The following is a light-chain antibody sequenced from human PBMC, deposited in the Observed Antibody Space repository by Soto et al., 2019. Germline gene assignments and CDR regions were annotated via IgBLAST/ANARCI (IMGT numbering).Light chain of an antibody. CDR2: DAS. CDR1: QSVSSY. V-gene: IGKV3-11*01. Sequence: EIVLTQSPATLSLSPGERATLSFRASQSVSSYLAWYQQKPGQAPRLLIYDASNRATGIPARFSGSGSGTDFTLTISSLEPEDFAVYYCQQRTKWRTFGQGTKVDIK. CDR3: QQRTKWRT. J-gene: IGKJ1*01.